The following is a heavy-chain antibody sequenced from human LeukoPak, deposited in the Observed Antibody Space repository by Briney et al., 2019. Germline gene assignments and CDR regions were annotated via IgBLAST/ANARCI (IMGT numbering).Heavy chain of an antibody. D-gene: IGHD3-10*01. CDR3: AREPGIGNGWGDAFDI. CDR1: GGSISSSSYY. V-gene: IGHV4-39*07. J-gene: IGHJ3*02. Sequence: PSETLSLTCTVSGGSISSSSYYWGWIRQPPGKGLEWIGSIYHSGSTYFNPSLKSRVTISVDTSKNQFSLKLSSVTAADTAVYYCAREPGIGNGWGDAFDIWGQGTMVTVSS. CDR2: IYHSGST.